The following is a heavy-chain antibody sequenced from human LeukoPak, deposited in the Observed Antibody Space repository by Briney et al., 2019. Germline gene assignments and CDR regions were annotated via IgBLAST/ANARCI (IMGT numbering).Heavy chain of an antibody. J-gene: IGHJ3*02. CDR2: IYPGDSDT. D-gene: IGHD4-17*01. V-gene: IGHV5-51*01. Sequence: KPGESLKISCKGSGYSFTSYWIGWVRQMPGKGLEWMGIIYPGDSDTRYSPSFQGQVTISADKSISTAYLQWSSLKASDTAMYYCAAASIFTVTTMWAFDIWGQGTMVTVSS. CDR3: AAASIFTVTTMWAFDI. CDR1: GYSFTSYW.